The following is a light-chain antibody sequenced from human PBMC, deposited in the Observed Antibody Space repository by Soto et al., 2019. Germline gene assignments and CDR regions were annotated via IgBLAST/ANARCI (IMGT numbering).Light chain of an antibody. CDR1: QSISSW. V-gene: IGKV1-5*03. CDR3: QQYNSYSAT. CDR2: KAS. J-gene: IGKJ1*01. Sequence: DIQMTQSPSTLSASVGDRVTITCRASQSISSWLAWYQQKPGKAPKLLIYKASSLESGVPSRFSGSGSGTEFTLTISRLQPYDFATYYCQQYNSYSATFGQGPKVEIK.